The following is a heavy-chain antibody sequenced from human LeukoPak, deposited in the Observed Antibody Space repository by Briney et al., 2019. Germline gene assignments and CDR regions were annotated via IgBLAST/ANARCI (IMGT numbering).Heavy chain of an antibody. CDR1: GLMFSSYA. J-gene: IGHJ5*01. D-gene: IGHD4-17*01. V-gene: IGHV3-23*01. CDR2: ISGSGGST. CDR3: AKDPTPVTTVPWFDS. Sequence: GGSLRLSCAASGLMFSSYAMSWVRQAPGKGPEWVSAISGSGGSTFYADSMKGRFTISRDNSKNTLYLQMNSLRAEDTAIYYCAKDPTPVTTVPWFDSWGQGTLVTVSS.